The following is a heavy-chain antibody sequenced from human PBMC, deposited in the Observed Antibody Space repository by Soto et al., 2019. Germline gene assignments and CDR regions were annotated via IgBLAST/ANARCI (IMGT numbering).Heavy chain of an antibody. Sequence: PGGSLRLSCAASGFTFSSYEMNWVRQAPGKGLGWVSYISSRGASYYYADSVKGRFTISRDNAKNSLFLQMNSLRAEDTAVYYCARDLAESFYYYGMDVWGPGTTVTVSS. D-gene: IGHD6-19*01. CDR3: ARDLAESFYYYGMDV. V-gene: IGHV3-48*03. CDR2: ISSRGASY. CDR1: GFTFSSYE. J-gene: IGHJ6*02.